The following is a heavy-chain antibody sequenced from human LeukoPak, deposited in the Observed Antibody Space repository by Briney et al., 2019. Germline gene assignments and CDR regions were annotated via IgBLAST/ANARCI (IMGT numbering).Heavy chain of an antibody. CDR1: GFTFSSYA. V-gene: IGHV3-30-3*01. CDR3: ARTGRPPDY. Sequence: PGGSLRLSCAASGFTFSSYAMHWVRQAPGKGLEWVAVISYDGSNKYYADSVKGRFTISRDNSKNTLYLQMNSLRAEDTAVYYCARTGRPPDYWGQGTLVTVSS. CDR2: ISYDGSNK. J-gene: IGHJ4*02.